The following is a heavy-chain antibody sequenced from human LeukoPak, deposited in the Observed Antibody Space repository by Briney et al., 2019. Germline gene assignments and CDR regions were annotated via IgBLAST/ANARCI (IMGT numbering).Heavy chain of an antibody. CDR3: PNPVPGTGYFDH. D-gene: IGHD1/OR15-1a*01. J-gene: IGHJ4*02. CDR1: GFTYTSYA. CDR2: ISGNGGST. Sequence: GGSLRLSCAASGFTYTSYAMSWVRQAPGKGLEWVSTISGNGGSTYYADSVKGRLTISRDNSQNTLYLEMDSLRAGDRPVYYLPNPVPGTGYFDHWGQGTLVPVSS. V-gene: IGHV3-23*01.